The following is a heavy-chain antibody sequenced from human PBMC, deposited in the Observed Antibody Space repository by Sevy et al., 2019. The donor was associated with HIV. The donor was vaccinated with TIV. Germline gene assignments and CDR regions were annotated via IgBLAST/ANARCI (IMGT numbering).Heavy chain of an antibody. D-gene: IGHD1-26*01. V-gene: IGHV5-51*01. CDR3: ARRATGRGYYYYYMDV. CDR2: IYPGDSDT. Sequence: GGSLRLSCKGSGYSFTSYWIGWVRQMPGKGLEWMGIIYPGDSDTRYSPSFQGQVTISADKSISTAYLQWSSLKASDTAMYYCARRATGRGYYYYYMDVWRKGTTVTVSS. J-gene: IGHJ6*03. CDR1: GYSFTSYW.